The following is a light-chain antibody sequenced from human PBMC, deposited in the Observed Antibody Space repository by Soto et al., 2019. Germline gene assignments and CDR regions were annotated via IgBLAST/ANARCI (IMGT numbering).Light chain of an antibody. V-gene: IGLV2-8*01. Sequence: QAALTQPPSASGSPGQSVTISCTGTSSDVGAYDYVSWYQQHPGKAPKLLLYEVNKRPSGVPDRFSGSKSGNTASLTVSGQQAEDEADYYCSSYAGTNNWGVIGSGTKVTLL. CDR1: SSDVGAYDY. CDR2: EVN. J-gene: IGLJ1*01. CDR3: SSYAGTNNWGV.